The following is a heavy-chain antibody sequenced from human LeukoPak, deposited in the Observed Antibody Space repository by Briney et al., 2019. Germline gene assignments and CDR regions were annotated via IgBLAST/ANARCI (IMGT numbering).Heavy chain of an antibody. D-gene: IGHD5-18*01. CDR3: ASSVKVDTAMGDAFDI. Sequence: SVKVSCKASGGTFSSYAISWVRQAPGQGLEWMGGIIPIFGTANYAQKFQGRVTITADESTSTAYMELSSLRSEDTAVYYCASSVKVDTAMGDAFDIWGQGAMVTVSS. J-gene: IGHJ3*02. CDR1: GGTFSSYA. CDR2: IIPIFGTA. V-gene: IGHV1-69*13.